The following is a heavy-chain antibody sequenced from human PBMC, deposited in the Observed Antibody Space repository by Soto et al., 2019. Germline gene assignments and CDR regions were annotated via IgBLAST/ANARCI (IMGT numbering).Heavy chain of an antibody. D-gene: IGHD3-22*01. CDR1: GGSISGSSYY. CDR3: ARTRITMIVVVIDNDAFDI. CDR2: IYYSGST. Sequence: PSETLSLTCTVSGGSISGSSYYWGWIRQPPGKGLEWIGSIYYSGSTYYNPSLKSRVTISVDTSKNQFSLKLSSVTAADTAVYYCARTRITMIVVVIDNDAFDIWGQGTMVTVSS. J-gene: IGHJ3*02. V-gene: IGHV4-39*01.